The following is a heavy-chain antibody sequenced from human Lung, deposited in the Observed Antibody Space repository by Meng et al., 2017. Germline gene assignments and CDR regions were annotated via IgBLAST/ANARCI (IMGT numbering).Heavy chain of an antibody. V-gene: IGHV4-30-4*01. CDR3: ARVVGDCASCYKGWFDP. D-gene: IGHD2-2*02. CDR2: ISYSGAT. Sequence: QVQLQESGPRLVRPSQNLSITCTVSGASISSAVFWIWIRPPPGKDLEWIGYISYSGATHYNPSLKSRLTISVDTAKNQFSLSLSSVTAADTAVYYCARVVGDCASCYKGWFDPWGQGTLVTVSS. J-gene: IGHJ5*02. CDR1: GASISSAVF.